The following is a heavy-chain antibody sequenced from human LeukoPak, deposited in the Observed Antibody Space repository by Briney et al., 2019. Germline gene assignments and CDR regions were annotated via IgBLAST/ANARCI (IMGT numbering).Heavy chain of an antibody. CDR2: IRGSGDGT. CDR3: GRDPNGDYVGAFDF. V-gene: IGHV3-23*01. D-gene: IGHD4-17*01. J-gene: IGHJ3*01. CDR1: GFTFSSYA. Sequence: GGSLRLSCAASGFTFSSYAMTWVRQAPGKGLEWVSSIRGSGDGTSYADSVKGRFTMSRDNSKNTLYLQMNSLRAEDTAIYYCGRDPNGDYVGAFDFWGQGTLVTDSS.